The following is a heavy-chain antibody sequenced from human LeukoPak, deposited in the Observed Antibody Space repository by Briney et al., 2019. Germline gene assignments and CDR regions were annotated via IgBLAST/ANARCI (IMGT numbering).Heavy chain of an antibody. CDR2: ISYDGSNK. V-gene: IGHV3-30-3*01. D-gene: IGHD1-14*01. J-gene: IGHJ4*02. Sequence: PGRSLRLSCAASGFTFSSYAMHWVRQAPGKGLEWVAVISYDGSNKYYADSVKGRFTISRDNAKNSLYLQMNSLRAEDTAVYYCASAYKVTLPFDYWGQGTLVTVSS. CDR3: ASAYKVTLPFDY. CDR1: GFTFSSYA.